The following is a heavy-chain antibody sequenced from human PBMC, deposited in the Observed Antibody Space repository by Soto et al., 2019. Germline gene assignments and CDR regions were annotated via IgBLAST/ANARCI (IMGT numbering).Heavy chain of an antibody. CDR3: AHRRRGYSRRDGWFDP. CDR1: GFSLSTSGVG. D-gene: IGHD3-3*01. V-gene: IGHV2-5*01. J-gene: IGHJ5*02. CDR2: IYWNDDK. Sequence: QITLKESGPTLVKPTQTLTLTCTFSGFSLSTSGVGVGWIRQPPGKALEWRALIYWNDDKRYSPSLKSRLTITKDTSKNQVVLTMTNMDPVDTATYYCAHRRRGYSRRDGWFDPWGQGTLVTVSS.